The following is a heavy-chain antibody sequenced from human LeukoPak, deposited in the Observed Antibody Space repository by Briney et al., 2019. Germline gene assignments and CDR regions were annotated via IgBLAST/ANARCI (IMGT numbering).Heavy chain of an antibody. D-gene: IGHD6-19*01. V-gene: IGHV3-23*01. J-gene: IGHJ5*02. Sequence: QAGGALRLSCVASGFTFTSDAMNWVRQAPGKGLECVSSTVSRGTTQYADSVKGRFTVSRDTSKNTLYLQMNSLRADDTAVYYCAKCSTSAYTTGWCNWIDPWGQGTLVTVSS. CDR3: AKCSTSAYTTGWCNWIDP. CDR2: TVSRGTT. CDR1: GFTFTSDA.